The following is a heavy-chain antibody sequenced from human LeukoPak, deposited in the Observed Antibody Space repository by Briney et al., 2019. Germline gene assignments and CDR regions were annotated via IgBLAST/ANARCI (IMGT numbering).Heavy chain of an antibody. D-gene: IGHD6-19*01. J-gene: IGHJ5*02. Sequence: GGSLRLSYAASGFTFSSYWMHWVRQAPGKGLVWVSRINSDGSSTSYADSVKGRFTISRDNAKNTLYLQMNSLRAEDTAVYYCARDAEYSSGWSRYGWFDPWGQGTLVTVSS. CDR3: ARDAEYSSGWSRYGWFDP. CDR1: GFTFSSYW. V-gene: IGHV3-74*01. CDR2: INSDGSST.